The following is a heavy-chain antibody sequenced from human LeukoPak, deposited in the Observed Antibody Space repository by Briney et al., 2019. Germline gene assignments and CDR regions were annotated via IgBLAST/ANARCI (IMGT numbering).Heavy chain of an antibody. D-gene: IGHD3-22*01. J-gene: IGHJ5*01. CDR1: GFTLSTYA. V-gene: IGHV3-30*04. CDR2: ISYDGSDK. CDR3: ARDLYYYDSSGWFDS. Sequence: GGSLRLSCAASGFTLSTYAMSWVRQAPGKGLEWVAVISYDGSDKYYADSVKGRFTISRDNSKNTLYLRMNSLRAEDTAVYYCARDLYYYDSSGWFDSWGQGTLVTVSS.